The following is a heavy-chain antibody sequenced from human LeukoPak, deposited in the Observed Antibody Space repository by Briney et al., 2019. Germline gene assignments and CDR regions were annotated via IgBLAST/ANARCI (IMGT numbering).Heavy chain of an antibody. CDR3: ARDRTSSSWRPDSFDI. CDR2: ISGGGTTI. CDR1: GFTFSDYY. D-gene: IGHD6-13*01. Sequence: GGSLRLCCAASGFTFSDYYMSWIRQAPGKGLEWVSYISGGGTTIYYADSVKGRFTISRDNAKNSLYLQMNSLRAEDTAVYYCARDRTSSSWRPDSFDIWGQGTMVTVSP. J-gene: IGHJ3*02. V-gene: IGHV3-11*01.